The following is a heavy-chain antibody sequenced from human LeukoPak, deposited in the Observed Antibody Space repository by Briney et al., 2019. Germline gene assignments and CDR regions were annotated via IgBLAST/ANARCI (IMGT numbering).Heavy chain of an antibody. CDR3: ASDVVVVDGYNQPDY. J-gene: IGHJ4*02. CDR2: ISAYNGNT. D-gene: IGHD5-24*01. Sequence: ASVKGSCKASGYTFTSYYMHWVRQAPGQGLEWMGWISAYNGNTNYAQKLQGRVTMTTDISTSTAYMELRSLRSDDTAVYYCASDVVVVDGYNQPDYWGQGTLVTVSS. V-gene: IGHV1-18*04. CDR1: GYTFTSYY.